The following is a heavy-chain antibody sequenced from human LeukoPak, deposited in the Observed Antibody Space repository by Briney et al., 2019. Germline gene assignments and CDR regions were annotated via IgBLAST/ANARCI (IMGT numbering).Heavy chain of an antibody. CDR1: RFSFSLYN. J-gene: IGHJ6*02. CDR2: ISSTGSRI. V-gene: IGHV3-48*01. D-gene: IGHD5-18*01. CDR3: ARDAVDTANAV. Sequence: GGSLRLSCAASRFSFSLYNMNWVRQAPGKGLEWVSYISSTGSRIYYADSVKGRFTISRDNAKNLLYLQMNSLRAEDTAVYYCARDAVDTANAVWGQGTTVTVSS.